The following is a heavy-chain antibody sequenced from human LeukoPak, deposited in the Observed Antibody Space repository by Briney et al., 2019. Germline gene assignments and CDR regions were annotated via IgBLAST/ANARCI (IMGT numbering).Heavy chain of an antibody. V-gene: IGHV3-7*01. CDR2: IKHDGSEK. J-gene: IGHJ4*02. CDR3: ARDLRGNIVVIVAADLSLDY. Sequence: GGSLRLSCAVSGFNFSNYWMSWVRQAPGKGLEWVANIKHDGSEKYSVASVKGRFTISRDNAKNSVYLQMNSLRAEDTAVYYCARDLRGNIVVIVAADLSLDYWGQGTLVTVAS. CDR1: GFNFSNYW. D-gene: IGHD2-15*01.